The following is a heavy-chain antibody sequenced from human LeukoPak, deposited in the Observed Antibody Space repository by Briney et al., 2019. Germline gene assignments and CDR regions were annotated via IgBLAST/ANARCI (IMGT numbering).Heavy chain of an antibody. CDR1: GGSISSYY. D-gene: IGHD6-19*01. V-gene: IGHV4-4*07. Sequence: SETLSLTCTVSGGSISSYYWSWIRQPAGKGLEWIGRIYTSGSTNYNPSLKSRVTMSVDTSKNQFSLKLSSVTAADTAVHYCARGGRSGSRTGFDPWGQGTLVTVSS. CDR3: ARGGRSGSRTGFDP. J-gene: IGHJ5*02. CDR2: IYTSGST.